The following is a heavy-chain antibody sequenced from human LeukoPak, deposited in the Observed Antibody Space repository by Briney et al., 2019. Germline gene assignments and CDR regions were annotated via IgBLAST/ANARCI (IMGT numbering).Heavy chain of an antibody. CDR1: GYSFTSYW. J-gene: IGHJ1*01. Sequence: GESLKISCKGSGYSFTSYWIGWVRQMPGKGLEWMGIIYPGDSDTRYSPSFQGQVTISADKSISTAYLQWSSLKASDTAMYYCARLPYYYDSSEGAEHWGQGTLVTVSS. D-gene: IGHD3-22*01. V-gene: IGHV5-51*01. CDR2: IYPGDSDT. CDR3: ARLPYYYDSSEGAEH.